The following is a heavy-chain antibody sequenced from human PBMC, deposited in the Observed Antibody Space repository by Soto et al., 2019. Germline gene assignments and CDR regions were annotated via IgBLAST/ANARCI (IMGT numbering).Heavy chain of an antibody. D-gene: IGHD2-2*03. CDR3: AREGNLGRWIQPLDS. J-gene: IGHJ4*02. CDR1: RGSISNYY. V-gene: IGHV4-59*01. CDR2: VHHSGTT. Sequence: PSETLSLTCTVSRGSISNYYWSWIRQPPGKGPEWIGYVHHSGTTEYNPSLKSRVTISLDTSKNHFSLKLISVTTADTAVYFCAREGNLGRWIQPLDSWGQGTLVTVSS.